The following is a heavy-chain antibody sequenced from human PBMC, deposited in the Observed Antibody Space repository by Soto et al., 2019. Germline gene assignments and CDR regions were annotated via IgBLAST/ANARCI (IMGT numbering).Heavy chain of an antibody. D-gene: IGHD6-19*01. J-gene: IGHJ2*01. V-gene: IGHV3-33*01. Sequence: QVQLVESGGGVVQPGRSLRLSCAASGFTFSSYGMHWVRQAPGKGLEWVAVIWYDGSNKYYADSVKGRFTISRDNSKNTLYLQMNSLRAEDTAVYYCARDGAVAGTFFIYWYFDLRGRGTLVTVSS. CDR2: IWYDGSNK. CDR1: GFTFSSYG. CDR3: ARDGAVAGTFFIYWYFDL.